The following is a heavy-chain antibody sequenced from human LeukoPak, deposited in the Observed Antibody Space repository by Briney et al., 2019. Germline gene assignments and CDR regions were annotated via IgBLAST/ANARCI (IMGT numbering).Heavy chain of an antibody. CDR2: ISYDGSNK. CDR3: AKDSARGVTTVVSFDY. Sequence: GGSLRLSCAASGFTFSSYGMHWVRQAPGKGLEWVALISYDGSNKYYVDSVKGRFTISRDNSKNTLYLRMNSLRAEDTAVYYCAKDSARGVTTVVSFDYWGQGTLVTVSS. J-gene: IGHJ4*02. CDR1: GFTFSSYG. V-gene: IGHV3-30*18. D-gene: IGHD4-23*01.